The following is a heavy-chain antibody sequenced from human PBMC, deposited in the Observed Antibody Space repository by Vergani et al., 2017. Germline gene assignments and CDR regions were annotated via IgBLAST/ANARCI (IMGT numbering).Heavy chain of an antibody. CDR2: INPNGDAT. J-gene: IGHJ4*02. Sequence: QVQLVQSGAELKKPGASVRVSCKASGFIFTDYYIHWMRQAPGQGLEWIGWINPNGDATHYAQNFRGRVTLTRDTSSTTAYMDLASLTSADTAIYYCARGDYGILTGYRYWGQGTLVTVSA. D-gene: IGHD3-9*01. CDR3: ARGDYGILTGYRY. V-gene: IGHV1-2*02. CDR1: GFIFTDYY.